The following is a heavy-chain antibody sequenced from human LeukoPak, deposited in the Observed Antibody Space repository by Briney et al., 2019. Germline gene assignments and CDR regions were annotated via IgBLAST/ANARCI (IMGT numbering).Heavy chain of an antibody. CDR1: GYTFTSYG. CDR2: INPNSGGT. CDR3: AREGGIEIFYDY. J-gene: IGHJ4*02. D-gene: IGHD3-3*01. Sequence: ASVKVSCKASGYTFTSYGISWVRQAPGQGLEWMGWINPNSGGTNYAQKFQGWVTMTRDTSISTAYMELSRLRSDDTAVYYCAREGGIEIFYDYWGQGTLVTVSS. V-gene: IGHV1-2*04.